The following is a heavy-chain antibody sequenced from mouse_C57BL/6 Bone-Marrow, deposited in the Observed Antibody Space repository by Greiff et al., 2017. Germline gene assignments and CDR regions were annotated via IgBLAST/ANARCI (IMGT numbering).Heavy chain of an antibody. CDR3: ARNEASYYYGSSPYFDY. V-gene: IGHV1-62-2*01. J-gene: IGHJ2*01. CDR2: FYPGSGSI. Sequence: QVQLLQSGAELVKPGASVKLSCKASGYTFTEYTIHWVKQRSGQGLEWIGWFYPGSGSIKYNEKFKDKATLTADKSSSTVYMESSRLTSEDSAVYFCARNEASYYYGSSPYFDYWGQGTTLTVSS. D-gene: IGHD1-1*01. CDR1: GYTFTEYT.